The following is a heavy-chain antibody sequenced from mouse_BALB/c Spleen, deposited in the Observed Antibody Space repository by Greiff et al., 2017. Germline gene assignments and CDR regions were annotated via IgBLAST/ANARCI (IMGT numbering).Heavy chain of an antibody. CDR2: ISDGGSYT. CDR1: GFTFSDYY. J-gene: IGHJ3*01. CDR3: ARGQLGPAWFAY. D-gene: IGHD3-2*01. V-gene: IGHV5-4*02. Sequence: EVKVVESGGGLVKPGGSLKLSCAASGFTFSDYYMYWVRQTPEKRLEWVATISDGGSYTYYPDSVKGRFTISRDNAKNNLYLQMSSLKSEDTAMYYCARGQLGPAWFAYWGQGTLVTVSA.